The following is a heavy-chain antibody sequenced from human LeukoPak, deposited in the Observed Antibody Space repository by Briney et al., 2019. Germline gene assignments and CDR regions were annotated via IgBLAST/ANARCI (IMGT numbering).Heavy chain of an antibody. V-gene: IGHV4-61*02. J-gene: IGHJ4*02. CDR3: ARDLRTWSGDGYNCYFDY. D-gene: IGHD5-24*01. CDR1: GGSISSGSYY. CDR2: IYTSGST. Sequence: SETLSLTCTVSGGSISSGSYYWSWIRQPAGKGLEWIGRIYTSGSTNYNPSLKSRVTISVDTSKNQFSLKLSAVTAADTTVYYCARDLRTWSGDGYNCYFDYWGQGTLVTVSS.